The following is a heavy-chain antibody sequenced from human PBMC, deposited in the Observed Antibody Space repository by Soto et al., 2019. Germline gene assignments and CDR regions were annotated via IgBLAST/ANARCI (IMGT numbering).Heavy chain of an antibody. D-gene: IGHD3-22*01. CDR1: GFTFSSYA. J-gene: IGHJ4*02. Sequence: GGSLRLSCAASGFTFSSYAMSWVRQAPGKGLEWVSAISGSGGSTYYADSVKGRFTISRDNSKNTLYLQMNSLRAEDTAVYYCARPSPQNVYITMIVVDGRFDYWGQGTLVTVSS. V-gene: IGHV3-23*01. CDR2: ISGSGGST. CDR3: ARPSPQNVYITMIVVDGRFDY.